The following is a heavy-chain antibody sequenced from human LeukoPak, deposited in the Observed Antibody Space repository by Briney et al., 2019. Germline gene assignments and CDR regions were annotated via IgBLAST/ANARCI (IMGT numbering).Heavy chain of an antibody. CDR3: ATEAGNFYFDS. Sequence: ASVKVSCKVSGHTLTELSMHWVRQAPGKGLEWMGGFDPGDGEIIYAQKFQGRVTMTEDTSADTAYMELSGLRFEDTAVYYCATEAGNFYFDSWGQGTLVTVSS. CDR2: FDPGDGEI. V-gene: IGHV1-24*01. J-gene: IGHJ4*02. D-gene: IGHD1-7*01. CDR1: GHTLTELS.